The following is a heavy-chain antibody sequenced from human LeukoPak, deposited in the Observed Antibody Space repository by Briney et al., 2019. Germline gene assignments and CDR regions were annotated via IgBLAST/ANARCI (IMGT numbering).Heavy chain of an antibody. CDR1: GFTFSNYG. V-gene: IGHV3-30*02. D-gene: IGHD2/OR15-2a*01. Sequence: GGSLRLSCAASGFTFSNYGMHWVRQAPGKGLEWVAFIRYDGSNKYYAESVKGRFTISRDNTKNTVYLQMNSLRAEDTAVYYCALLPRSNPPFDYWGQGTLVTVSS. CDR3: ALLPRSNPPFDY. J-gene: IGHJ4*02. CDR2: IRYDGSNK.